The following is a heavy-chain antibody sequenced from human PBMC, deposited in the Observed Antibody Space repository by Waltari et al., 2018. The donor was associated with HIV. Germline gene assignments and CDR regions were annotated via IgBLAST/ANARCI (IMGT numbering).Heavy chain of an antibody. V-gene: IGHV4-34*01. CDR2: VNHSGNI. J-gene: IGHJ4*02. CDR1: GGSFSGYY. Sequence: QVQLQQSGAGLLKHSETLSLTCTVSGGSFSGYYWSWIRQPPGQGLEWIGEVNHSGNINYNPSLKSRLIISVDTSKSQFSLRLKSVTAADTAVYYCSREGYGGNPANDFDFWGQGTLVSVSS. D-gene: IGHD2-15*01. CDR3: SREGYGGNPANDFDF.